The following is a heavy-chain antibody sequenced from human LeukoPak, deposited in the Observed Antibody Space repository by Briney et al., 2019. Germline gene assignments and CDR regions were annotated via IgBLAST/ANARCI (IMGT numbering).Heavy chain of an antibody. Sequence: PRGSLRLSCAASGFTFSSYAMSWVRQAPEKGLEWVSVISGSGGSTNYADSVKGRFTISRDNSKNTLYLQMNSLRAEDTAVYYCAKGLAYCGGDCYPLFDYWGQGTLVTVSS. J-gene: IGHJ4*02. V-gene: IGHV3-23*01. D-gene: IGHD2-21*02. CDR2: ISGSGGST. CDR3: AKGLAYCGGDCYPLFDY. CDR1: GFTFSSYA.